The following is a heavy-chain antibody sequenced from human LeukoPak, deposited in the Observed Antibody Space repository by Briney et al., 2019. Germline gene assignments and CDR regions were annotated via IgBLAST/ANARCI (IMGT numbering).Heavy chain of an antibody. D-gene: IGHD3-10*01. CDR3: ARGADYYGSGSYFYYYYYYMDV. CDR1: GYTFTSYY. CDR2: INPSGGST. J-gene: IGHJ6*03. Sequence: GASVKVSCKASGYTFTSYYMHWVRQAPGQGLEWMGIINPSGGSTSYAQKFQGRVTITRNTSISTAYMEPSSLRSEDTAVYYCARGADYYGSGSYFYYYYYYMDVWGKGTTVTVSS. V-gene: IGHV1-46*01.